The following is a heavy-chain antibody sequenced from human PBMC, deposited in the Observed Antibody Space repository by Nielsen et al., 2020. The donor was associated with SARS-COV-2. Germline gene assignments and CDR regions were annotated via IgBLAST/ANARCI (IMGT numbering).Heavy chain of an antibody. CDR1: DGSLSDYY. J-gene: IGHJ6*02. V-gene: IGHV4-34*01. D-gene: IGHD2-15*01. CDR2: INHSGST. CDR3: ARGPGGPFVSV. Sequence: SETLSLTCDVYDGSLSDYYWSWIRQPPGKGLEWIGEINHSGSTNYNPSLKSRVTISVDTSKNQFSLKLSSVTAADTAVYYCARGPGGPFVSVWGQGTTVTVSS.